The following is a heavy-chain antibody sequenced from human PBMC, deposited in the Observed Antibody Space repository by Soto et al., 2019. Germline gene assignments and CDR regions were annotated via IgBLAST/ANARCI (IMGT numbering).Heavy chain of an antibody. CDR3: ARDFGSRRAVSGSD. CDR2: ISYDGSNK. V-gene: IGHV3-30*03. Sequence: PGGSLRLSCAASGFTFSNYGMHWVRQAPGKGLEWVTVISYDGSNKYYADSVKGRFTISRDNSKNTLYLQMNSLRAEDTAVYYCARDFGSRRAVSGSDWGQGTLVTVSS. CDR1: GFTFSNYG. D-gene: IGHD3-10*01. J-gene: IGHJ4*02.